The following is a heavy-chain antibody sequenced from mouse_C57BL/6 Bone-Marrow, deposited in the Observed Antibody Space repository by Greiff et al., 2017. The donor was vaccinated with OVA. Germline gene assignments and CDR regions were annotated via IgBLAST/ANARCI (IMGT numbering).Heavy chain of an antibody. CDR3: ARFSITTVVAPFDY. CDR1: GYTFTSYW. D-gene: IGHD1-1*01. V-gene: IGHV1-72*01. Sequence: QVQLQQPGAELVRPGASVKLSCKASGYTFTSYWMHWVKQRPGRGLEWIGRIDPNSGGTKYNEKFKSKATLTVDKPSSTAYMQLSSLTSEDSAVYYCARFSITTVVAPFDYWGQGTTLTVSS. J-gene: IGHJ2*01. CDR2: IDPNSGGT.